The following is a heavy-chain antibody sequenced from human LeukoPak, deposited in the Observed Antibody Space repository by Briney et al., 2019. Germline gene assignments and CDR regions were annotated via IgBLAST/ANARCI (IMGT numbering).Heavy chain of an antibody. CDR1: GYTFTGYD. CDR3: ARGKAGAAADSLNSYFDY. D-gene: IGHD6-13*01. Sequence: GASVKVSCKASGYTFTGYDINWVRQATGQGLEWMGWMNPNSGNTGYAQKFQGRVTMTRNTSISTAYMELSSLRSEDTAVYYCARGKAGAAADSLNSYFDYWGQGTLVTVSS. CDR2: MNPNSGNT. V-gene: IGHV1-8*01. J-gene: IGHJ4*02.